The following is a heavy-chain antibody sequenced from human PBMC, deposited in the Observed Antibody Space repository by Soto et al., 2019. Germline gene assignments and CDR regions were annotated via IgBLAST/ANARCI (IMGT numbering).Heavy chain of an antibody. J-gene: IGHJ6*03. D-gene: IGHD2-15*01. CDR1: VYAFTRYY. CDR2: INPSGGST. V-gene: IGHV1-46*03. CDR3: ARDTTNCSGGSCYLKYYYMDV. Sequence: AFPVKLSWKASVYAFTRYYMHCVRLNHGQGLEWMGIINPSGGSTSYAQKFQGRVTMTRDTSTSTVYMELSSLRSEDTAVYYCARDTTNCSGGSCYLKYYYMDVWGKGTTVTVSS.